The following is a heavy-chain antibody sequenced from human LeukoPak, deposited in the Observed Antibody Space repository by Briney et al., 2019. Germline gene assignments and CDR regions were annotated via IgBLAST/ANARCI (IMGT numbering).Heavy chain of an antibody. CDR1: GYTFTNYG. CDR3: ASNTGSDSSGYGY. V-gene: IGHV1-18*01. D-gene: IGHD3-22*01. Sequence: ASVKVSCKASGYTFTNYGVTWVRQAPGQGLEWMGWISSYNGDTNYAQKLQGRVTMTTDTSTSTAYMELRSLRSDDTAVNYCASNTGSDSSGYGYWGQGTLVTVSS. CDR2: ISSYNGDT. J-gene: IGHJ4*02.